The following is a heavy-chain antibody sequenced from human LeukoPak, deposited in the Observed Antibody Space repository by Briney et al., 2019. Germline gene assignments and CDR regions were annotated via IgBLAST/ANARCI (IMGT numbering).Heavy chain of an antibody. CDR3: ARSGEAGTFDY. V-gene: IGHV3-66*01. D-gene: IGHD6-13*01. CDR2: IYSGGST. CDR1: GFTVSNNY. Sequence: PGGTLRLSCAVFGFTVSNNYMNWVRQAPGKGLEWVSVIYSGGSTYYADSVKGRFTISRDNSKNTLHLQMNSLRDEDTAVYYCARSGEAGTFDYWGQGTLVTVSS. J-gene: IGHJ4*02.